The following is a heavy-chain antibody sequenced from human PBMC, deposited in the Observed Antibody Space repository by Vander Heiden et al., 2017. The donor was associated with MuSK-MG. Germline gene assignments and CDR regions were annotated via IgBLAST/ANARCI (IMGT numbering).Heavy chain of an antibody. Sequence: QVQLVESGGGVVQPGRSLRLHCAASGFTFSSYGMHWVRQAPVKGLGWVAVIWYDGSNKYYADSVKGRFTISRDNSKNTLYLQMNSLRAEDTAVYYCARDRVTTVTPDYYYGMDVWGQGTTVTVSS. D-gene: IGHD4-17*01. CDR1: GFTFSSYG. J-gene: IGHJ6*02. CDR2: IWYDGSNK. CDR3: ARDRVTTVTPDYYYGMDV. V-gene: IGHV3-33*01.